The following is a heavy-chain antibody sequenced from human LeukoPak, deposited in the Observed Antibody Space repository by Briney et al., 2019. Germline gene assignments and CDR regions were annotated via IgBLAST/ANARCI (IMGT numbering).Heavy chain of an antibody. D-gene: IGHD3-10*01. V-gene: IGHV1-2*02. CDR3: ARKGEGSYYFDY. J-gene: IGHJ4*02. Sequence: ASVKVPCKASGYTFTGYYMHWVRQAPGQGLEWMGWINPNSGGTNYAQKFQGRVTMTRDTSISTAYMELSRLRSDDTAVYYCARKGEGSYYFDYWGQGTLVTVSS. CDR2: INPNSGGT. CDR1: GYTFTGYY.